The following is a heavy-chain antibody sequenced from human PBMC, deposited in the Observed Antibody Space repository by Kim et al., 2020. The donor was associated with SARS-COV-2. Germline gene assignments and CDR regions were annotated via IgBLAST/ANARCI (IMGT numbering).Heavy chain of an antibody. V-gene: IGHV3-30*04. CDR1: GFTFSSYA. Sequence: GGSLRLSCAASGFTFSSYAMHWVRQAPGKGLEWVSVISYYGSNKYYADSVKGRFTISRDNSKNTLYLQMNSLRAEDTAVYYCARVGYSSGWYSDEYYYYYYGMDVWGQGTTVTVSS. CDR2: ISYYGSNK. D-gene: IGHD6-13*01. J-gene: IGHJ6*02. CDR3: ARVGYSSGWYSDEYYYYYYGMDV.